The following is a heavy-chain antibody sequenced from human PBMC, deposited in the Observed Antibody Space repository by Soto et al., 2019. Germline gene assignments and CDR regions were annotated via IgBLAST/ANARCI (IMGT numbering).Heavy chain of an antibody. J-gene: IGHJ6*02. CDR1: GGSVSGDYYY. CDR3: ARWHYQYAMGA. Sequence: QVQLQESGPGLVKPSETLSLTCTVSGGSVSGDYYYWNWIRQPPGRGLEWIGYMNPSGNTNYNPSLESRVTISVDPAKTQFSLKVRSVTAADTAVYYCARWHYQYAMGAWGQGPTVTVSS. V-gene: IGHV4-61*01. CDR2: MNPSGNT.